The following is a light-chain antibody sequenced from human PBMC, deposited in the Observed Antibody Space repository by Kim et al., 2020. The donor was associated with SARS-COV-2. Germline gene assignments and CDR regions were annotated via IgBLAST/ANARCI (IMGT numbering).Light chain of an antibody. CDR3: GSWDNSLTVLV. J-gene: IGLJ3*02. V-gene: IGLV1-51*01. CDR1: SSNIGPHF. Sequence: QSVLTQPPSVSAAPGQKVTISCSGSSSNIGPHFVSWYQQVPGTAPKLLIYENDQRPSGIPDRFSGSKSGTLATLGITGLQTGDEANYFCGSWDNSLTVLVFGGGTQLTVL. CDR2: END.